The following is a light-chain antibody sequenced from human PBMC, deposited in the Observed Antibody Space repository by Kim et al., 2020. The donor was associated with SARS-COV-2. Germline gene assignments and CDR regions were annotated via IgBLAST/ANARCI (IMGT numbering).Light chain of an antibody. Sequence: QSALTQPASVSWSPGHSITISGTGTSSDVCDYDYVSWYQQHPGEVPKLMLSDVHKRPSWVSNRFSGSKSANTASLTIYVLKSDDEDDYYCSSYTSSTTFAFGTGSKVNVL. J-gene: IGLJ1*01. CDR2: DVH. V-gene: IGLV2-14*03. CDR1: SSDVCDYDY. CDR3: SSYTSSTTFA.